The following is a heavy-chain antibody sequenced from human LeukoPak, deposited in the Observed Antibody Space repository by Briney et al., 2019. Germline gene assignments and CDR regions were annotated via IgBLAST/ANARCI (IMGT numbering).Heavy chain of an antibody. D-gene: IGHD2-2*01. CDR2: INPNSGGT. CDR1: GYTFTGYY. Sequence: ASVKVSCKASGYTFTGYYMHWVRQAPGQGLEWMRWINPNSGGTNYAQKFQGRVTMTRDTSISTAYMELSRLRSDDTAVYYCARGSLAIGIVVVYYWGQGTLVTVSS. V-gene: IGHV1-2*02. J-gene: IGHJ4*02. CDR3: ARGSLAIGIVVVYY.